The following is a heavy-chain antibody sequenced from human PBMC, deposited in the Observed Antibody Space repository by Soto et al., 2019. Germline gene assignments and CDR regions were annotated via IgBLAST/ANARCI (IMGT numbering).Heavy chain of an antibody. D-gene: IGHD5-18*01. CDR2: INAGNGNT. V-gene: IGHV1-3*01. J-gene: IGHJ4*02. CDR1: GYTFTSYA. Sequence: SVKVSCKASGYTFTSYAMHWVRQAPGQRLEWMGWINAGNGNTKYSQKFQGRVTITRDTSASTAYMELSSLRSEDTAVYYCARARWIQLWFFFDYWGQGTLVTVSS. CDR3: ARARWIQLWFFFDY.